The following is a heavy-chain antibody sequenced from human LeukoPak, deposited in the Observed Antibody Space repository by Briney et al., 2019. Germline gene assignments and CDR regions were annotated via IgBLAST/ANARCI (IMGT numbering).Heavy chain of an antibody. CDR3: ASFSKDTAMVQVWWWYFDY. V-gene: IGHV3-48*04. D-gene: IGHD5-18*01. Sequence: GGSLRLSCAASGFTFSSYSMNWVRQAPGKGLEWVSYISSGSSTIDYADSVKGRFTISRDNAKNSLYLQMNSLRAEDTAVYYCASFSKDTAMVQVWWWYFDYWGQGTLVTVSS. J-gene: IGHJ4*02. CDR2: ISSGSSTI. CDR1: GFTFSSYS.